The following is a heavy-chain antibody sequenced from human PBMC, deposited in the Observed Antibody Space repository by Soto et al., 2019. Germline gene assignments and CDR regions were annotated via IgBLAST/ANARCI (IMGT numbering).Heavy chain of an antibody. CDR3: TRGPDPFILVTQIDY. V-gene: IGHV3-30-3*01. CDR2: ISYDGSNK. J-gene: IGHJ4*02. CDR1: GFMFNNYA. D-gene: IGHD2-21*01. Sequence: QVQLVESGGGVVQPGRSLRLSCEASGFMFNNYAMHWVRQAPGKGLEWVAVISYDGSNKYYADSVKGRFTISRDNSKNTLSLQMNTLRPEDTAVYYCTRGPDPFILVTQIDYWGQGSLVTVSS.